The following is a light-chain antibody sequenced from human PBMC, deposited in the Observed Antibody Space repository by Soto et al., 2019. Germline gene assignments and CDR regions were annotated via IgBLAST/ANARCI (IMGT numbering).Light chain of an antibody. CDR1: QSVSSY. CDR3: QQRSNWPMYT. Sequence: EIVLTQSPATLSLSPGERATLSCRASQSVSSYLAWYQQKPGQAPRILIYDASNRATGIPARFSGSGSGTDFTRTIISLDPEDFAVYYCQQRSNWPMYTFGQGTKLEIK. J-gene: IGKJ2*01. V-gene: IGKV3-11*01. CDR2: DAS.